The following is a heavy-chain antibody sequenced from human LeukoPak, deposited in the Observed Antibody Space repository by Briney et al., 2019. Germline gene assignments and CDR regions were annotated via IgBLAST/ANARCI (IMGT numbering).Heavy chain of an antibody. CDR3: ARDRAAVPAAIGAFDI. Sequence: GGSLRLSCAASGFTFSSYSMNWVRQAPGKGLEWVSYISSSSSTIYYADSVKGRFTISRDNAKNSLYLQMNSLRAEDTAVYYCARDRAAVPAAIGAFDIWGQGTVVTVSS. J-gene: IGHJ3*02. CDR1: GFTFSSYS. CDR2: ISSSSSTI. D-gene: IGHD2-2*02. V-gene: IGHV3-48*04.